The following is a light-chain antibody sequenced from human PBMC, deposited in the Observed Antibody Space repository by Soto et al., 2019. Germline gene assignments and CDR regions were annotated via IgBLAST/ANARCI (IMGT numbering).Light chain of an antibody. CDR2: GAS. CDR3: QQYGSSLFT. V-gene: IGKV3-20*01. Sequence: EIVLTQSPGTLSLSPGERATLSCRASPSVSGSNLAWYQQKPGQAPRLVIYGASSRATGIPERFSGGGSGTDFTLTITRLEPEDFAVYYCQQYGSSLFTFGPGTKVDI. J-gene: IGKJ3*01. CDR1: PSVSGSN.